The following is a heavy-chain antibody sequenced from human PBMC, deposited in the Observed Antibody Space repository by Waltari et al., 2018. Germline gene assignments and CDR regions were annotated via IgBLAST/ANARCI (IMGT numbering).Heavy chain of an antibody. CDR3: ARAVGLEPFDY. D-gene: IGHD1-1*01. CDR2: IYYRGKT. V-gene: IGHV4-4*02. Sequence: QVQLQESGPGLVKPSGTLSLICGVSGGSISSSHWWSWVRQPPGRGLEWIGEIYYRGKTNYNPSLKSRVTITIDKSKNQFALNLRSVTAADTAMYFCARAVGLEPFDYWGQGTLVTVSS. J-gene: IGHJ4*02. CDR1: GGSISSSHW.